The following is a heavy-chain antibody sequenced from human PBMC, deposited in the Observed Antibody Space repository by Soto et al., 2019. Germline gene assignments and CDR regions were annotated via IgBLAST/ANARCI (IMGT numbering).Heavy chain of an antibody. D-gene: IGHD2-2*01. CDR1: GFTFSSYA. J-gene: IGHJ6*03. CDR3: ARTYVTDVVVVPASKDYMDV. V-gene: IGHV4-39*01. CDR2: ISYSGST. Sequence: GSLRLSCAASGFTFSSYAMSWVRQAPGKGLEWLGIISYSGSTYYSPSLKSRVTISVDASKNLFSLKLSSVTAADTAVYYCARTYVTDVVVVPASKDYMDVWGKGTTVTVSS.